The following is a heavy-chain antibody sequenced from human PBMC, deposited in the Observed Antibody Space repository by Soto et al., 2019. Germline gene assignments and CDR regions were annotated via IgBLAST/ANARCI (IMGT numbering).Heavy chain of an antibody. CDR3: ARQIYDSDTGPNFEYYFDS. Sequence: GESLKISCKGSGYSFAGYWITWVRQKPGKGLEWMGRIDPSDSQTYYSPSFRGHVTISVTKSITTVFLQWSGLRASDTAMYYCARQIYDSDTGPNFEYYFDSWGQGTPVTVSS. V-gene: IGHV5-10-1*01. CDR1: GYSFAGYW. D-gene: IGHD3-22*01. CDR2: IDPSDSQT. J-gene: IGHJ4*02.